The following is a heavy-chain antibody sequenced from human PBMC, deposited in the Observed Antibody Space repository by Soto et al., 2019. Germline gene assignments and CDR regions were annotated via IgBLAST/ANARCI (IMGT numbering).Heavy chain of an antibody. CDR3: VRDDNYDDNGLDL. V-gene: IGHV3-33*01. CDR2: IVNDGSEQ. Sequence: QVQLVESGGGVVRPGRSLRLSCEATGFSFYTHGMQWVRQAPGNGLEWLAVIVNDGSEQAYSDSVKGRFTILRDNSKNTRYLQMNNLRAEDTAVYYCVRDDNYDDNGLDLWGQGILVTVSS. CDR1: GFSFYTHG. D-gene: IGHD4-17*01. J-gene: IGHJ5*02.